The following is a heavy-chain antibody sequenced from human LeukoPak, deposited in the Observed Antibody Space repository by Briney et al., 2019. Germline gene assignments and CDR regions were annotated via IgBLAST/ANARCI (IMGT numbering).Heavy chain of an antibody. CDR2: IKSDGSST. V-gene: IGHV3-74*01. J-gene: IGHJ4*02. D-gene: IGHD1-26*01. CDR1: GFTFSGYW. CDR3: VRDNRSYNFDY. Sequence: PGGSLRLSYASSGFTFSGYWMQWVRQAPGKGLVWVSCIKSDGSSTSIADSAKGRFTISRDNAKNTVYLQMNSLRAEDTAVYYCVRDNRSYNFDYWGQGTLVTVSS.